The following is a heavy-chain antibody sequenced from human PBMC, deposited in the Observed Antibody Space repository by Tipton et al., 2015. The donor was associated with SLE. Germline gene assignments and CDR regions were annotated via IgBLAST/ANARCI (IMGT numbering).Heavy chain of an antibody. CDR2: INHRGST. D-gene: IGHD1-26*01. V-gene: IGHV4-39*07. J-gene: IGHJ4*02. CDR1: GYSISSSSYY. Sequence: LRLSCSVSGYSISSSSYYWGWIRQPPGKGLEWIGEINHRGSTNYNPSLKSRVTISVDTSKNQFSLKLSSVTAADTAVYYCASGIRTFDYWGQGTLVTVSS. CDR3: ASGIRTFDY.